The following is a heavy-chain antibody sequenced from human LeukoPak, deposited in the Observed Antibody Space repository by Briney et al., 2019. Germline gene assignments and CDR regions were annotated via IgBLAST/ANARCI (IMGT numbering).Heavy chain of an antibody. CDR1: GFIVSAYA. J-gene: IGHJ4*02. Sequence: GGSLRHSCAAAGFIVSAYAMSWVRQAPGKGLEWVSAISGSGGTTYYADSVKGRFTISRDNSKNTLYLQMNSLRAEDTAVYYCAKGQGVCSSTSCREWGQGALVTVSS. V-gene: IGHV3-23*01. D-gene: IGHD2-2*01. CDR3: AKGQGVCSSTSCRE. CDR2: ISGSGGTT.